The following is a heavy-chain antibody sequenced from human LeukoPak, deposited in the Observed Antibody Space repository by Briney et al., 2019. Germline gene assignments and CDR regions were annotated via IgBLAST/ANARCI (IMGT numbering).Heavy chain of an antibody. J-gene: IGHJ3*02. V-gene: IGHV1-2*02. CDR1: GYTFTGYY. CDR2: INPNSGGT. CDR3: ARGGSYLSAFDI. Sequence: ASVKVSCKASGYTFTGYYIHWVRQAPGQGLEWMGWINPNSGGTNYAQKFQGRVTMTRDTSISTAYMELSRLTSDDTAVYYCARGGSYLSAFDIWGQGTMVTVSS. D-gene: IGHD1-26*01.